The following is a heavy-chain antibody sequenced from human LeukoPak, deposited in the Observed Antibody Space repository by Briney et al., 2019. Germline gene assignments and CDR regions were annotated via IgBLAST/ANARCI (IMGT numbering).Heavy chain of an antibody. J-gene: IGHJ3*02. Sequence: GESLKISCKGSGYSFTSYWIGWVRQMPGKGLVWMGIIYPGDSDTRYSPSFQGQVTISADKSISTAYLQWSSLKASDTAMYYCARRTGVHWNAFDIWGQGTMVTVSS. D-gene: IGHD7-27*01. CDR1: GYSFTSYW. CDR2: IYPGDSDT. V-gene: IGHV5-51*01. CDR3: ARRTGVHWNAFDI.